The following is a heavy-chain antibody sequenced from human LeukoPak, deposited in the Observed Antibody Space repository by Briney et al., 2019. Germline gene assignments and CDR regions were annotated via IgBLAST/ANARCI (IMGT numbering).Heavy chain of an antibody. Sequence: GASVKVSFKASGYTFTSYGISWVRQAPGQGLEWMGWISAYNGNTNYAQKLQGRVTMTTETSTSKAYMELRSLRSDDTAVYYCARGNYDSSGCQSLFDYWGQGTLVSVSS. CDR2: ISAYNGNT. J-gene: IGHJ4*02. V-gene: IGHV1-18*01. CDR3: ARGNYDSSGCQSLFDY. CDR1: GYTFTSYG. D-gene: IGHD3-22*01.